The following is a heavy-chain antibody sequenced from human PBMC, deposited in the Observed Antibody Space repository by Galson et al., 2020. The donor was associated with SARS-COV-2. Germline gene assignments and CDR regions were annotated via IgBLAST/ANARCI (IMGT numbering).Heavy chain of an antibody. CDR3: ARGAYYYDSSSLDAFDI. V-gene: IGHV3-21*01. J-gene: IGHJ3*02. D-gene: IGHD3-22*01. CDR2: ISSSSSYI. CDR1: GFTFSSYS. Sequence: GESLKISCAASGFTFSSYSMNWVRQAPGKGLEWVSSISSSSSYIYYADSVKGRFTISRDNAKNSLYLQMNSLRAEDTAVYYCARGAYYYDSSSLDAFDIWGQGTMVAVSS.